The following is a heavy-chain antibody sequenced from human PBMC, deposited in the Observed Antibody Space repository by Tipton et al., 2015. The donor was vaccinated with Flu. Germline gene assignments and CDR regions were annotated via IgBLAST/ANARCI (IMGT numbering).Heavy chain of an antibody. V-gene: IGHV4-39*01. CDR3: ASPHAGHCFEF. Sequence: TLSLTCTVSGGSLITNTYYWAWVRQAPGKGPEWIGNIYDTGRTYYNSSLRSRLTISIDTSKNQFSLRLTSVTAADTAVYFCASPHAGHCFEFWGRGILVSVSS. J-gene: IGHJ4*02. CDR1: GGSLITNTYY. CDR2: IYDTGRT.